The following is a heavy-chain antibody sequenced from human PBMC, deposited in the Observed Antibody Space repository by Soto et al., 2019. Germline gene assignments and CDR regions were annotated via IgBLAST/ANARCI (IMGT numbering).Heavy chain of an antibody. CDR3: AKAVTRSGWTPDY. J-gene: IGHJ4*02. V-gene: IGHV3-9*01. Sequence: EVQLVESGGGLVQPGRSLRLSCAASGFTFDDYAMHWVRQAPGKGLEWVSGISWNSGSIGYADSVKGRFTISRDNAKNSLYLQMNSLSAEDTALYYCAKAVTRSGWTPDYWGQGTLVTVSS. D-gene: IGHD6-19*01. CDR2: ISWNSGSI. CDR1: GFTFDDYA.